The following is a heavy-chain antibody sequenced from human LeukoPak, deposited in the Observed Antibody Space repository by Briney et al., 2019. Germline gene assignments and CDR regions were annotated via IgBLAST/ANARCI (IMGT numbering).Heavy chain of an antibody. CDR3: ARDVLSCSSTSCYYRVVDGMDV. V-gene: IGHV1-46*03. Sequence: ASVKVSCKASGYTFTSYYMHWVRQAPGQGLEWMGIINPSGGSTSYAQKFQGRVTMTRDTSTSTVYMELSSLRSEDTAVYYRARDVLSCSSTSCYYRVVDGMDVWGQGTTVTVSS. CDR2: INPSGGST. D-gene: IGHD2-2*01. CDR1: GYTFTSYY. J-gene: IGHJ6*02.